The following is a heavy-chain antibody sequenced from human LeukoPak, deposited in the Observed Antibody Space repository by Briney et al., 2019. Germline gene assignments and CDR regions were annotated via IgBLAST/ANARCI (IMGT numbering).Heavy chain of an antibody. Sequence: ASVKVSCKASGGTFSSYAISWVRQAPGQGLEWMGRIIPILGIANYAQKFQGRVTITADKSTSTAYIELSSLRSEDTAVYYCARLSPASYDFWSVTPRSYYYGMDVWGQGTTVTVSS. CDR1: GGTFSSYA. D-gene: IGHD3-3*01. CDR2: IIPILGIA. V-gene: IGHV1-69*04. CDR3: ARLSPASYDFWSVTPRSYYYGMDV. J-gene: IGHJ6*02.